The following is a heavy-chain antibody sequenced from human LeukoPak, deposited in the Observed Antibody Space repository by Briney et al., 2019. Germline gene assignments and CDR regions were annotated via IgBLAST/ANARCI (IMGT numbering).Heavy chain of an antibody. CDR1: GFTFSDHY. V-gene: IGHV3-72*01. D-gene: IGHD1-26*01. CDR3: ATGIVGATARGVFDI. J-gene: IGHJ3*02. Sequence: GGSLRLSCAASGFTFSDHYMDWVRQAPGKGLEWVGRTRNKANGYTTEYAASVRGRFTISSDDSKNPLYLQMNSLKTEDTAVYYCATGIVGATARGVFDIWGQGTTVTVSS. CDR2: TRNKANGYTT.